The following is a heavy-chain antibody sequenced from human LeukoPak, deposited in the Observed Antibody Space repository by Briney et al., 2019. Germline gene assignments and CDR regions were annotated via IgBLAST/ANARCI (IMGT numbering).Heavy chain of an antibody. CDR1: GFTFSSYG. V-gene: IGHV3-30*02. D-gene: IGHD1-26*01. Sequence: GGSLRLSCATSGFTFSSYGMHWVRQAPGKGLEWVAFIRYDGSNKYCADSVKGRFTISRDNSENTLYLQMNSLRAEDTAVYYCAKVGSGGSYYQGGIDYWGQGTLVTVSS. CDR2: IRYDGSNK. CDR3: AKVGSGGSYYQGGIDY. J-gene: IGHJ4*02.